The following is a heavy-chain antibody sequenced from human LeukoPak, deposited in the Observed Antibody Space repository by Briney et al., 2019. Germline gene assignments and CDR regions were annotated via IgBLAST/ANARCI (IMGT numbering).Heavy chain of an antibody. CDR3: ARFRVGSNATQKNAFDV. CDR1: GFTFSNYA. J-gene: IGHJ3*01. Sequence: GGSLRLSCAASGFTFSNYAMHWVRQAPGKGLEWVAVISFDATKEYFGKSVKGRFTISRDNSKSTLFLQMHSLRVEDTALYFCARFRVGSNATQKNAFDVWGRGTVVTVSS. V-gene: IGHV3-30*17. D-gene: IGHD1-26*01. CDR2: ISFDATKE.